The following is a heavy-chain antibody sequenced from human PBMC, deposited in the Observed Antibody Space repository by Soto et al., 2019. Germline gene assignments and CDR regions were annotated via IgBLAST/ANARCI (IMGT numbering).Heavy chain of an antibody. CDR1: GFTFSSYS. J-gene: IGHJ6*03. D-gene: IGHD2-2*01. V-gene: IGHV3-48*01. CDR3: TRSAYMDV. Sequence: GGSLRLSCAASGFTFSSYSMNWVRQAPGKGLEWVSYISSGSSTIYYADSVRGRFTISRDNAKNSLYLQMDSLRAEDTAVYYATRSAYMDVWGTGTTVTVS. CDR2: ISSGSSTI.